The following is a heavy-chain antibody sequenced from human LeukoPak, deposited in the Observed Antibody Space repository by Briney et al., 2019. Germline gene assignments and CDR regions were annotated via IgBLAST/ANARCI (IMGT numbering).Heavy chain of an antibody. J-gene: IGHJ5*02. CDR2: INHSGST. CDR3: ARGGTRLLYSSSWYVTQLYNWFDP. Sequence: SETLSLTCAVYGGSFSGYYWSWIRQPPGKGLEWIGEINHSGSTNYNPSLKSRVTISVDTSKNQFSLKLSSVTAADTAVYYCARGGTRLLYSSSWYVTQLYNWFDPWGQGTLVTVSS. V-gene: IGHV4-34*01. CDR1: GGSFSGYY. D-gene: IGHD6-13*01.